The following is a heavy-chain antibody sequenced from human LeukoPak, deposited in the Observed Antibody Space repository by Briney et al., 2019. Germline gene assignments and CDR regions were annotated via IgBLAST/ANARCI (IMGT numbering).Heavy chain of an antibody. Sequence: ASVKVSCKASGYTFTSYGISWVRQAPGQGLEWMGWISAYNGNTNYAQKLQGRVTMTTDTSTSTAYMELRSLRSDDTAVYYCARDVVAGTVLLGFDYWGQGTLVTVSS. J-gene: IGHJ4*02. CDR2: ISAYNGNT. CDR3: ARDVVAGTVLLGFDY. D-gene: IGHD6-19*01. V-gene: IGHV1-18*01. CDR1: GYTFTSYG.